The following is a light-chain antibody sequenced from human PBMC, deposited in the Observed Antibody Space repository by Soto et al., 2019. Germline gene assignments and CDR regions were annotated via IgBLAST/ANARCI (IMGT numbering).Light chain of an antibody. CDR3: EQYKNWPL. CDR1: HSVKSH. Sequence: MLITQSPATLSVSPGERVTLPCTTSHSVKSHVAWYQEKPCQAPRLLLYGASTRATGIPVRFSGSGFGTEFTLTISSLQSEDFAVYYCEQYKNWPLFGQGTRLEIK. J-gene: IGKJ5*01. V-gene: IGKV3-15*01. CDR2: GAS.